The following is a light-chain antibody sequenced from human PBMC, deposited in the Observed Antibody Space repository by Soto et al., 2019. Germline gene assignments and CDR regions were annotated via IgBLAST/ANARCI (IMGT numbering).Light chain of an antibody. J-gene: IGLJ2*01. Sequence: QSALTQPPSASGSPGQSVTISCTVTSNDVGGYNYVSWFQQHPGKAPKLLIYEVSKRPSGIPDRFSGSKSGNTASLTVSGLQAEDEADYYCKSYAGSNIVLFGGGTKVTVL. CDR2: EVS. V-gene: IGLV2-8*01. CDR1: SNDVGGYNY. CDR3: KSYAGSNIVL.